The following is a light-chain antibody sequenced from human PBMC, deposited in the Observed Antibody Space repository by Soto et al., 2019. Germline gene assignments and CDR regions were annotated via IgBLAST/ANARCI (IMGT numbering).Light chain of an antibody. CDR1: QSVSSS. V-gene: IGKV3-20*01. CDR2: GAS. CDR3: QQYGGSSWT. J-gene: IGKJ1*01. Sequence: EIVLTQSPGTLSLSPGERATLSCRASQSVSSSLAWYQQKPGQAPRLLVYGASIRATGIADRFSGSGSGADFILTLSRLEPEDFAVYYCQQYGGSSWTFGQGTKVEIK.